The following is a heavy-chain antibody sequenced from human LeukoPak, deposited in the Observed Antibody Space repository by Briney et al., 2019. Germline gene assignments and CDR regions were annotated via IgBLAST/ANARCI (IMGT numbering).Heavy chain of an antibody. CDR3: ARAGHSSSWYVGKYFQH. V-gene: IGHV4-4*02. J-gene: IGHJ1*01. D-gene: IGHD6-13*01. CDR2: IYHSGST. Sequence: SGTLSLTCAVSGGSISSSNWWSWVRQPPGKGLEWIGEIYHSGSTNYNPSLKSRVTISVDKSKNQFSLKLSSVTAADTAVYYCARAGHSSSWYVGKYFQHWGQGTLVTVSS. CDR1: GGSISSSNW.